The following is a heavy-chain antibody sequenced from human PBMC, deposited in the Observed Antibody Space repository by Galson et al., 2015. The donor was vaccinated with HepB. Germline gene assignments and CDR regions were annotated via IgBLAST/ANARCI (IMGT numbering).Heavy chain of an antibody. J-gene: IGHJ4*02. Sequence: SLRLSCAAFGFTFSSYAMHWVRQAPGKGLEWVAVISYDGSDKYYADSVKGRFTISRDNSKNTLYLQMNSLRAEDTAVYYCARDYYGSGNLDYWGQGTLVTVSS. CDR3: ARDYYGSGNLDY. CDR2: ISYDGSDK. CDR1: GFTFSSYA. V-gene: IGHV3-30-3*01. D-gene: IGHD3-10*01.